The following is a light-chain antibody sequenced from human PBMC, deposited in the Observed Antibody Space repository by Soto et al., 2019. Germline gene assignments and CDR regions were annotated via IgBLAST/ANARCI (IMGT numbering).Light chain of an antibody. Sequence: QSVLTQPPSASGTPGQSVTISCSGSSSNIGSNSVNWYQQLPGTAPTLLMYSSNQRPSGVAARFSGSKTGTSASLAISGLLSEDEDDYYCAAWDDSLSTVVFGGGTKLTVL. CDR2: SSN. CDR1: SSNIGSNS. J-gene: IGLJ2*01. V-gene: IGLV1-44*01. CDR3: AAWDDSLSTVV.